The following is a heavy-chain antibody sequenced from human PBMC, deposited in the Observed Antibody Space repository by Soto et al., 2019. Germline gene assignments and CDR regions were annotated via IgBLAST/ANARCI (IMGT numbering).Heavy chain of an antibody. CDR3: ASLGYCSGGSCLGAFDI. V-gene: IGHV3-33*01. CDR2: IWYDGSNK. J-gene: IGHJ3*02. CDR1: GFTVRNYG. Sequence: GGSMGLSCAASGFTVRNYGVHWVRQDPGRGLEWVAVIWYDGSNKYYAESVKGRFTISRDNSKNTLYLQMNSLRAEDTAVYYCASLGYCSGGSCLGAFDIWGRGTMVTVSS. D-gene: IGHD2-15*01.